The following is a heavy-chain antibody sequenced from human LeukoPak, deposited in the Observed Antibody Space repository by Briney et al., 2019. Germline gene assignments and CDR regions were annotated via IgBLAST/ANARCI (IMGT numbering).Heavy chain of an antibody. Sequence: GASVKVSCKASGYTFTSYGISWVRQAPGQGLEWMGWINPYNGNTNYAQRLQGRVTMTTDTSTSTAYMELRSLRSDGTAVYYCARGITIFGVVIFDYWGQGTLVTVSS. V-gene: IGHV1-18*04. CDR2: INPYNGNT. CDR3: ARGITIFGVVIFDY. D-gene: IGHD3-3*01. CDR1: GYTFTSYG. J-gene: IGHJ4*02.